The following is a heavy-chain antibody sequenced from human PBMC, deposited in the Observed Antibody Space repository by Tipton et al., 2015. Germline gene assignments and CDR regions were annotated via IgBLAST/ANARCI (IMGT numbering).Heavy chain of an antibody. D-gene: IGHD6-19*01. Sequence: TLSLTCTVSGGSLSSGSYYWSWIRQPPGKGLEWIGYIYYRGSTNYNPSLKSRATISVDTSKNQFSLKLSSVTAADTAVYYCAREAVARYYYGMDVWGQGTTVTVSS. CDR3: AREAVARYYYGMDV. CDR1: GGSLSSGSYY. CDR2: IYYRGST. J-gene: IGHJ6*02. V-gene: IGHV4-61*01.